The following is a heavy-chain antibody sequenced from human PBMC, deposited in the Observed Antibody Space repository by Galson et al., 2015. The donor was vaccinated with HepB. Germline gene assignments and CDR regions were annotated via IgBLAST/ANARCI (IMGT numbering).Heavy chain of an antibody. V-gene: IGHV1-2*06. CDR1: GYTFTGYY. CDR2: INPNSGGT. J-gene: IGHJ4*02. Sequence: SVKVSCKASGYTFTGYYMHWVRQAPGQGLEWMGRINPNSGGTNYAQKFQGRVTMTRDTSISTAYMELSRLRSDDTAVYYCARDPPIAAETKQDDYWGQGTLVTVSS. CDR3: ARDPPIAAETKQDDY. D-gene: IGHD6-13*01.